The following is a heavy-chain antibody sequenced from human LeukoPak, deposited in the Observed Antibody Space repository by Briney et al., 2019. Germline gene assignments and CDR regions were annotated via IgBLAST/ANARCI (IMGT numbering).Heavy chain of an antibody. D-gene: IGHD2-2*01. CDR1: GGTFSSYA. CDR2: IIPIFGTA. J-gene: IGHJ4*02. CDR3: ARVDRSYCSSTSCYPIFDY. Sequence: SVKVSCKASGGTFSSYAISWVRQAPGQGLEWMGGIIPIFGTANYAQKFQGRVTITADESTSTAYMELSSLRSEDTAVYYCARVDRSYCSSTSCYPIFDYWGQGTLVTVSS. V-gene: IGHV1-69*13.